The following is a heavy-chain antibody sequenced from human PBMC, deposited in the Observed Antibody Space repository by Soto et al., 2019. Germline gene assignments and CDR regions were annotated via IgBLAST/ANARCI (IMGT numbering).Heavy chain of an antibody. Sequence: PGGSLRLSCAASGFTFSSYSMNWFRQAPGKGLEWVSYISSSSSTIYYADSVKGRFTISRDNAKNSLYLQMNSLRDEDTAVYYCARDEEGDGSHTPRDYYYGMDVWGQGTTVTVSS. V-gene: IGHV3-48*02. CDR1: GFTFSSYS. CDR3: ARDEEGDGSHTPRDYYYGMDV. D-gene: IGHD1-26*01. CDR2: ISSSSSTI. J-gene: IGHJ6*02.